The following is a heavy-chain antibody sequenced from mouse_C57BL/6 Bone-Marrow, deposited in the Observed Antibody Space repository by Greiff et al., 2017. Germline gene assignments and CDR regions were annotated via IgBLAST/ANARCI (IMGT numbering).Heavy chain of an antibody. J-gene: IGHJ3*01. V-gene: IGHV5-6*01. CDR1: GFTFSSYG. Sequence: EVQGVESGGDLVKPGGSLKLSCAASGFTFSSYGMSWVRQTPDKRLEWVATISSGGSYTYYPESVKGRFTFSRDTAKNTLYLQMSSLKSENTTMYYCERHGGQLRLQGWFAYWGQGTIVTVSA. CDR3: ERHGGQLRLQGWFAY. D-gene: IGHD3-2*02. CDR2: ISSGGSYT.